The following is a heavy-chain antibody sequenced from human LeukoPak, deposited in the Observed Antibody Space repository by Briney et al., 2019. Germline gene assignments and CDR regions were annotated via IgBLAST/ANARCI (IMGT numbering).Heavy chain of an antibody. D-gene: IGHD1-26*01. CDR1: GFTFSSYW. Sequence: GGSLRLSCPASGFTFSSYWMSWVRQAPGKGLGWVANIKQDGSEKYYVDSVKGRFTISRDNAKNSLYLQMNSLRAEDTAVYYCARDWAYNGGSYGVDWGQGTLVTVSS. V-gene: IGHV3-7*01. J-gene: IGHJ4*02. CDR2: IKQDGSEK. CDR3: ARDWAYNGGSYGVD.